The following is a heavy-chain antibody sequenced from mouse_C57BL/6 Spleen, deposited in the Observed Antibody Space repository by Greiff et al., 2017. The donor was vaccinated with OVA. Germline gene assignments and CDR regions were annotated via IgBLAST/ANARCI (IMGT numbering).Heavy chain of an antibody. J-gene: IGHJ4*01. CDR1: GFTFSDYG. CDR2: ISSGSSTI. CDR3: AYYSNYYYAMDY. D-gene: IGHD2-5*01. Sequence: EVMLVESGGGLVKPGGSLKLSCAASGFTFSDYGMHWVRQAPEKGLEWVAYISSGSSTIYYADTVKGRFTISRDNAKNTLFLQMTSLRSEDTAMYYCAYYSNYYYAMDYWGQGTSVIVSS. V-gene: IGHV5-17*01.